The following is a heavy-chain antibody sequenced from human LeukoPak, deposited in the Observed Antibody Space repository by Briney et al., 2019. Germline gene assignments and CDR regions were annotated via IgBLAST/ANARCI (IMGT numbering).Heavy chain of an antibody. Sequence: ASVKVSCKASGYTFTGYYMHWVRQAPGQGLEWIGWINPNSGGTNYAQKFQGRVTMTRDTSISTAYMELSRLRSDDTAVYYCARRIVGASDAFDIWGQGTMVTVSS. CDR1: GYTFTGYY. CDR3: ARRIVGASDAFDI. J-gene: IGHJ3*02. V-gene: IGHV1-2*02. D-gene: IGHD1-26*01. CDR2: INPNSGGT.